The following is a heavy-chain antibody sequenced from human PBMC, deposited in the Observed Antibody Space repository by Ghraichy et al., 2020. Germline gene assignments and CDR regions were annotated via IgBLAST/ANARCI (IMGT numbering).Heavy chain of an antibody. J-gene: IGHJ4*02. CDR2: ISAYNGNT. D-gene: IGHD3-22*01. V-gene: IGHV1-18*01. CDR1: GYTFTSYG. Sequence: ASVKVSCKASGYTFTSYGISWVRQAPGQGLEWMGWISAYNGNTNYAQKLQGRVTMTTDTSTSTAYMELRSLRSDDTAVYYCARFPKPRRNYYDSSGYCPFDYWGQGTLVTVSS. CDR3: ARFPKPRRNYYDSSGYCPFDY.